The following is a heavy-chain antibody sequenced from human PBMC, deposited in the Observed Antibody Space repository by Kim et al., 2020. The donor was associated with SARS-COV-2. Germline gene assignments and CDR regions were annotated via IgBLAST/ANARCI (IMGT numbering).Heavy chain of an antibody. D-gene: IGHD3-9*01. J-gene: IGHJ6*02. Sequence: GGSLRLSCAASGFTFSSYSMNWVRQAPGKGLEWVSSISSSSSYIYYADSVTGRFTISRDNAKNSLYLQMNSLRAEDTAVYYCARVSSRDGYDLLTNYYYYGMDVWGQGTTVTVSS. CDR1: GFTFSSYS. V-gene: IGHV3-21*01. CDR3: ARVSSRDGYDLLTNYYYYGMDV. CDR2: ISSSSSYI.